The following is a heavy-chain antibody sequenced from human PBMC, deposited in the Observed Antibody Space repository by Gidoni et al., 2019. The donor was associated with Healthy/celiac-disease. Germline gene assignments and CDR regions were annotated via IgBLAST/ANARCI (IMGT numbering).Heavy chain of an antibody. CDR1: GGSISSSSYY. J-gene: IGHJ4*02. CDR3: ARHHDARDSSGYYYPQRWGY. V-gene: IGHV4-39*01. Sequence: QLQESGPGLVQPSETLSLTCTVSGGSISSSSYYWGWIRQPPGKGLEWIGSIYYSGSTYYNPSLKSRVTISVDTSKNQFSLKLSSVTAADTAVYYCARHHDARDSSGYYYPQRWGYWGQGTLVTVSS. CDR2: IYYSGST. D-gene: IGHD3-22*01.